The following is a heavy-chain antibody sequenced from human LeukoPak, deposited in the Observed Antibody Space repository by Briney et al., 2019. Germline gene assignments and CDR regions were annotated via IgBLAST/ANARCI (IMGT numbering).Heavy chain of an antibody. V-gene: IGHV1-46*01. CDR3: ARDMVPYCGGDCYPLGDLAFDI. D-gene: IGHD2-21*02. Sequence: ASVKVSCKASGYTLTSYYMHWVRQAPGQGLEWMGIINPSGGSTSYAQKFQGRVTMTRDTSTSTVYMELSSLRSEDTAVYYCARDMVPYCGGDCYPLGDLAFDIWGQGTMVTISS. J-gene: IGHJ3*02. CDR2: INPSGGST. CDR1: GYTLTSYY.